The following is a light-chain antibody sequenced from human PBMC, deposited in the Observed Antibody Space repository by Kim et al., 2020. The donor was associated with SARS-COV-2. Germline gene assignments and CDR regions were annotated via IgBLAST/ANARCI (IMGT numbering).Light chain of an antibody. CDR3: QAWDSSTAVV. Sequence: VSPGQTASITGSGDKLGNKYTSWYQQKPGQSPVLVMYQDSKRPSGIPERFSGSNSGNTATLTISGTQAIDEADYYCQAWDSSTAVVFGGGTQLTVL. J-gene: IGLJ2*01. CDR1: KLGNKY. CDR2: QDS. V-gene: IGLV3-1*01.